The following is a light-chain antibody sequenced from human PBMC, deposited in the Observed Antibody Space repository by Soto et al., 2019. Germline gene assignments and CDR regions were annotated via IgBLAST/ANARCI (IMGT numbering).Light chain of an antibody. CDR2: ATS. Sequence: DIQMTQSPSSVSASVGDRVTITCRASQGISDWLAWYQQKPGKAPKLLIYATSSLQSGVPSRFRGSGSGTDFTLTIISLQPEDFATYYCQQATSFPFTFGPGTKVDIK. CDR3: QQATSFPFT. J-gene: IGKJ3*01. V-gene: IGKV1-12*01. CDR1: QGISDW.